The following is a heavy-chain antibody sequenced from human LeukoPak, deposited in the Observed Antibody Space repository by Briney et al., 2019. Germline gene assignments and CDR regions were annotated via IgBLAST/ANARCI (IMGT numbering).Heavy chain of an antibody. Sequence: GGSLRLSCAASGFTFSSYAMSWVRQAPGKGLEWVSGISGSGGSTYYADSVKGRFTISRDNSKNTLYLQMNSLRAEDTAVYYCARDPTYSGSYYADDYWGQGTLVTVSS. CDR2: ISGSGGST. CDR3: ARDPTYSGSYYADDY. CDR1: GFTFSSYA. V-gene: IGHV3-23*01. J-gene: IGHJ4*02. D-gene: IGHD1-26*01.